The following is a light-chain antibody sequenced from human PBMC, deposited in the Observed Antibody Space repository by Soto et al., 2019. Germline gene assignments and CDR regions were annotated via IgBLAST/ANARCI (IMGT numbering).Light chain of an antibody. V-gene: IGLV2-14*01. CDR2: EVN. J-gene: IGLJ1*01. CDR1: SSDVGDHNY. CDR3: SSYTATSTHDV. Sequence: QSVLTQPASVSGSPGQSITISCTGTSSDVGDHNYVSWYQQKPGKAPKLLISEVNNRPSAVSNRFSGSKSGNTASLTISGLRPDDEADYYCSSYTATSTHDVFGSGTKVTVL.